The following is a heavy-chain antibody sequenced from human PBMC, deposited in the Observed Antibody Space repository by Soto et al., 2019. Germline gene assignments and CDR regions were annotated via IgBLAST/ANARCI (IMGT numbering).Heavy chain of an antibody. V-gene: IGHV4-4*02. CDR1: GGSISSSNW. Sequence: PSETLSLTCAVSGGSISSSNWWSWVRQPPGKGLEWIGEIYHSGSTNYNPSLKSRVTISVDKSKNQFSLKLSSVTAADTAVYYCASGSGPAVLEWILPNAPAYYYYYMDVWGKGTTVTVSS. D-gene: IGHD3-3*02. CDR2: IYHSGST. J-gene: IGHJ6*03. CDR3: ASGSGPAVLEWILPNAPAYYYYYMDV.